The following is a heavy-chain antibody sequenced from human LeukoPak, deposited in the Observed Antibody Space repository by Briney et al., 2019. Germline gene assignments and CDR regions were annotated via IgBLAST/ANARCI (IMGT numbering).Heavy chain of an antibody. Sequence: SETLSLTCTVSGGSISSYYWSWIRQPPGKGLEWIGYTHYSGSTSYNPSLKSRVTISVDTSKNQFSLKLTSVTAADTAVYYCARGYSGSYGRFDYWGQGTLVTVSS. CDR3: ARGYSGSYGRFDY. V-gene: IGHV4-59*01. CDR2: THYSGST. D-gene: IGHD1-26*01. CDR1: GGSISSYY. J-gene: IGHJ4*02.